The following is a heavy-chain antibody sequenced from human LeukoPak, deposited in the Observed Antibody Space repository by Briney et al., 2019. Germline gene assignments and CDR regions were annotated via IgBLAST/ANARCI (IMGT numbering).Heavy chain of an antibody. CDR1: GASVNSYY. CDR3: TKGYYEPFDS. D-gene: IGHD3-22*01. V-gene: IGHV4-59*02. CDR2: ISDSGRT. J-gene: IGHJ4*02. Sequence: SETLSLTCTVSGASVNSYYWDWIRQPPGKGLEWIGCISDSGRTYYNPSLKSRVTISLGTSNNQFSLRLTSVTAADSAMYYCTKGYYEPFDSWGQGPLVPVSS.